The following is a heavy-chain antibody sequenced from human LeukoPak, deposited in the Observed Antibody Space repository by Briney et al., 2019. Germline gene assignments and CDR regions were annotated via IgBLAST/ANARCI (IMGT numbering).Heavy chain of an antibody. V-gene: IGHV3-21*01. D-gene: IGHD1-7*01. J-gene: IGHJ4*02. CDR3: ATFGTVVDY. CDR2: ITSGGQI. Sequence: PGGSLRLSCAASGFTFNRFSMYWVRQAPGKGLEWVSGITSGGQIWYGGSVKGRFTISRDNAKNSLFLEMNSLRVEDTALYYCATFGTVVDYWGQGTLVTVSS. CDR1: GFTFNRFS.